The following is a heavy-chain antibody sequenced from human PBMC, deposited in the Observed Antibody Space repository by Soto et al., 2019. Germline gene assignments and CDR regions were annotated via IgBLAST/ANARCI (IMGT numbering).Heavy chain of an antibody. CDR3: ARAGYCSGGTCFHGNCDY. J-gene: IGHJ4*02. Sequence: AASVKVSCKASGYTFTTYYMHWVRQAPGQGLEWLGIINPNGGSTTYAQKFQGRVTMTRDTSTSTVYLELSSLRSEDTAVYYCARAGYCSGGTCFHGNCDYWGQGTLVTVSS. CDR2: INPNGGST. V-gene: IGHV1-46*01. D-gene: IGHD2-15*01. CDR1: GYTFTTYY.